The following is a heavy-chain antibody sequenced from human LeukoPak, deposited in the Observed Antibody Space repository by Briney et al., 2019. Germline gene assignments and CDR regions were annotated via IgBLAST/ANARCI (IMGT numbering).Heavy chain of an antibody. J-gene: IGHJ5*02. CDR3: ARGQNDFWSGYPRGFDP. CDR1: GYTFTSYY. D-gene: IGHD3-3*01. Sequence: ASVKVSCKASGYTFTSYYMHWVRQAPGQGLEWMGIINPSGGSTSYAQKFQGRVTMTRDTSTSTVYMELSSLRSEDTAVYYCARGQNDFWSGYPRGFDPWGQGTLVTVSS. V-gene: IGHV1-46*01. CDR2: INPSGGST.